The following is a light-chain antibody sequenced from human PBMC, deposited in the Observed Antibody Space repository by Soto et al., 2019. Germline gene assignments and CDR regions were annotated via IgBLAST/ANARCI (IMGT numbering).Light chain of an antibody. V-gene: IGLV3-1*01. CDR3: QTWDSSSGWV. Sequence: YGQTQPPSGSGSPGQTATISCSGDKLGDKYACWYQQKPGQSPVLVIYEDAKRPSGIPERFSGSNSGNTATLTISGTQTMDEADYYCQTWDSSSGWVFGTGTKVTVL. CDR1: KLGDKY. J-gene: IGLJ1*01. CDR2: EDA.